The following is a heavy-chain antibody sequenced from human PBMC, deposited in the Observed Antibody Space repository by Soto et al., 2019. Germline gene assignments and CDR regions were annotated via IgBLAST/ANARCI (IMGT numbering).Heavy chain of an antibody. J-gene: IGHJ6*02. CDR3: ARERTGTTSMDV. V-gene: IGHV1-8*01. D-gene: IGHD1-1*01. Sequence: GASVKVSCQASGYTFTRYDINWVRQATGQGLEWMGWMNPNSGNTGYAQKFQGRVTMTRNTSISTAYMELSSLRSEDTAVYYCARERTGTTSMDVWGQGTTVTVSS. CDR2: MNPNSGNT. CDR1: GYTFTRYD.